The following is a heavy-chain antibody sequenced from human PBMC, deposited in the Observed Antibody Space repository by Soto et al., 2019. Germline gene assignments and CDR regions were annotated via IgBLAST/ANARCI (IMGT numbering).Heavy chain of an antibody. V-gene: IGHV4-34*01. CDR1: GGSFSGYY. D-gene: IGHD3-3*02. CDR3: ARGRIVGDAAFDI. Sequence: QVQLQQWGAGLLKPSETLSLTCAVYGGSFSGYYWSWIRQPPGKGLEWIGEINHSGSTNYNPSLKSRVTISVDTSKNQFSLKLSSVTAADTAVYYCARGRIVGDAAFDIWGQGTMVTVSS. J-gene: IGHJ3*02. CDR2: INHSGST.